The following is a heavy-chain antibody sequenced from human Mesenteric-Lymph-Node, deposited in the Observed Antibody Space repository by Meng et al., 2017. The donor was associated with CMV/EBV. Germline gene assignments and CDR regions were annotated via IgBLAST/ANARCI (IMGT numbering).Heavy chain of an antibody. V-gene: IGHV3-23*01. CDR2: ISGSGDNT. CDR1: GFTFDNYA. CDR3: AKSTSSGTDYWE. D-gene: IGHD6-6*01. Sequence: GESLKISCGASGFTFDNYAMSWVRQAPGKGLEWVSAISGSGDNTYYADSVKGRFTISRDNAKNTLYLQMNSLRAGDTAVYYCAKSTSSGTDYWEWGQGTLVTVSS. J-gene: IGHJ4*02.